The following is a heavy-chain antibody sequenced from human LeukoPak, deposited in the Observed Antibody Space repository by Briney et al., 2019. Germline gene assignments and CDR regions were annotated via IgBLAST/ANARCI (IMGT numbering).Heavy chain of an antibody. Sequence: PGGSLRLSCAASGFTFSSYAMYWVRQAPGKGLEYVSAISSNGGSTYYANSMKGRFTITGDNSNNTLYLQMGSLRAEDMAVYYCARDATNYYDRGGLGKPQFDYWGQGTLVTVSS. V-gene: IGHV3-64*01. CDR1: GFTFSSYA. D-gene: IGHD3-22*01. CDR2: ISSNGGST. CDR3: ARDATNYYDRGGLGKPQFDY. J-gene: IGHJ4*02.